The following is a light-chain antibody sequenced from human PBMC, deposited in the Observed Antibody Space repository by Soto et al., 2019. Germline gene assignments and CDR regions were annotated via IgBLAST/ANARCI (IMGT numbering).Light chain of an antibody. CDR2: WAS. CDR1: QNLYSSNNKNF. J-gene: IGKJ4*01. CDR3: QQYYGIPLT. V-gene: IGKV4-1*01. Sequence: DIVMTQSPDSLAVSLGERAAINCKSSQNLYSSNNKNFLAWYQQKPGQPPKLLIYWASIRESGVADRFSGSGSGTDFTLTISSLQAEDVAVYYCQQYYGIPLTFGAGTKVEIK.